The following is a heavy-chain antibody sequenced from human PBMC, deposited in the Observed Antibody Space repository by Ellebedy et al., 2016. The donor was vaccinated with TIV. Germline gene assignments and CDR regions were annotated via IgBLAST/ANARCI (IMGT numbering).Heavy chain of an antibody. Sequence: ASVKVSCXASGYTFTSYYMHWVRQAPGQGLEWMGWISAYNGNTNYAQKLQGRVTMTTDTSTSTAYMELRSLRSDDTAVYYCARSYSSGWYAPIDYWGQGTLVTVSS. CDR2: ISAYNGNT. J-gene: IGHJ4*02. V-gene: IGHV1-18*04. CDR1: GYTFTSYY. D-gene: IGHD6-19*01. CDR3: ARSYSSGWYAPIDY.